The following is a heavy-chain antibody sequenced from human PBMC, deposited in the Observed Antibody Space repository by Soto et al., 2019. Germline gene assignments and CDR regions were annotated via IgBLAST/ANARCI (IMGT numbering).Heavy chain of an antibody. D-gene: IGHD2-2*01. CDR3: ARFPESTSCYRSFCPPPH. J-gene: IGHJ6*04. CDR1: GFTFSIYS. V-gene: IGHV3-21*01. Sequence: PGGSLRLSCAASGFTFSIYSMNWVRQAPGKGLEWVSSISSSSSYIYYADSVKGRFTISRDNAKNSLYLQMNSLRAEDTAVYYCARFPESTSCYRSFCPPPHWGKGTTVTVSS. CDR2: ISSSSSYI.